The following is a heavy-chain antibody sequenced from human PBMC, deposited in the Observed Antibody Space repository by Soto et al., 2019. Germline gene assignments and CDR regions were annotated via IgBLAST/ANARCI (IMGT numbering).Heavy chain of an antibody. V-gene: IGHV4-34*01. D-gene: IGHD1-1*01. Sequence: SETLSLTCAVYGGSFSGYYWSWTRQPPGKGLEWIGEINHSGSTNYNPSLKSRVTISVDTSKNQFSLKLSSVTAADTAVYYCARARIGTSYYYYMDVWGKGTTVTVSS. J-gene: IGHJ6*03. CDR2: INHSGST. CDR3: ARARIGTSYYYYMDV. CDR1: GGSFSGYY.